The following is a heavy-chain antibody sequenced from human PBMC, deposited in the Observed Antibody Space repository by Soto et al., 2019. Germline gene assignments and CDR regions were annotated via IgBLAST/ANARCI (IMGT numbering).Heavy chain of an antibody. CDR3: AHRDYYGSGSYYWVAPYYGMDV. D-gene: IGHD3-10*01. J-gene: IGHJ6*02. CDR1: GFSLSTSGVG. Sequence: QITLKESGPTLVKPTQTLTLTCTFSGFSLSTSGVGVGWIRQPPGKALEWLALIYWDDDKRYSPSLKSRLTITKDTSKNQVVLTMTNMDPVDTATYYCAHRDYYGSGSYYWVAPYYGMDVWGQGTTVTVSS. CDR2: IYWDDDK. V-gene: IGHV2-5*02.